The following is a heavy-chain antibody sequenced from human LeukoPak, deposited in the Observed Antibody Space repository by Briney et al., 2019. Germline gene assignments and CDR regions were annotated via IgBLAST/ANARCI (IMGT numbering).Heavy chain of an antibody. CDR1: GYTFTDYY. CDR2: ITHKSGAT. CDR3: VSWAGGNSDVASFDY. J-gene: IGHJ4*02. Sequence: ASVKVSCKASGYTFTDYYIHWVRQAPGQGFEWMGWITHKSGATKFAQKFQGRVTLTRDTSIKTACMELSNLTSDDTAAYYCVSWAGGNSDVASFDYWGQGTLVTVSS. D-gene: IGHD2-21*01. V-gene: IGHV1-2*02.